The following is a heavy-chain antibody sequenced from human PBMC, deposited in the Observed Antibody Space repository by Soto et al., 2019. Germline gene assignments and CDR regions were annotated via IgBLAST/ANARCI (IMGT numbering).Heavy chain of an antibody. CDR1: GGSISSSY. D-gene: IGHD2-15*01. Sequence: SETLSLTCTVSGGSISSSYWSWIRQPPGKGLEWLAYIYDDGSANYNPSLKSRATISLDMSKNQFSLKLTSVTAADTAVYYCARDKYCSGGSCRKNWFDPWGQGTLVTVSS. J-gene: IGHJ5*02. CDR3: ARDKYCSGGSCRKNWFDP. CDR2: IYDDGSA. V-gene: IGHV4-59*01.